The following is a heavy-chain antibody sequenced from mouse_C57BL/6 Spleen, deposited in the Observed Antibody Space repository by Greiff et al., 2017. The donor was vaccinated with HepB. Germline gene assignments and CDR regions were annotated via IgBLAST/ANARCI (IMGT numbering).Heavy chain of an antibody. CDR1: GFNITDYY. CDR2: IDPEDGDT. Sequence: EVQLQQSGAELVKPGASVKLSCTASGFNITDYYMHWVKQRTEQGLEWIGRIDPEDGDTKYDAKFQGKATITADTSSTTAYLQRSSLTSEDTAVYYCARGLLHYAMDYWGQGTSVTVSS. CDR3: ARGLLHYAMDY. J-gene: IGHJ4*01. V-gene: IGHV14-2*01. D-gene: IGHD2-3*01.